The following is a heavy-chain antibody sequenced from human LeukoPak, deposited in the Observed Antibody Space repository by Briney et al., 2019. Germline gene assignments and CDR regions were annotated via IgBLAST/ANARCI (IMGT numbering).Heavy chain of an antibody. CDR2: INAGNGNT. J-gene: IGHJ4*02. CDR3: ARDRYGDYHARFDY. V-gene: IGHV1-3*01. D-gene: IGHD4-17*01. Sequence: ASVKVSCKASGYSFTSYAMHWVRQAPGQRLEWMGWINAGNGNTKYSQKFQGRVTITRDTSASTAYMELSSLRSEDTAVYYCARDRYGDYHARFDYWGQGTLVTVSS. CDR1: GYSFTSYA.